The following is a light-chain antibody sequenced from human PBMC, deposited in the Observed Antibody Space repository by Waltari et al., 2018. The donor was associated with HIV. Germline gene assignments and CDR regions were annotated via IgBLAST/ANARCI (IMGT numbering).Light chain of an antibody. CDR2: GKA. CDR3: QSYDRGLSAYV. V-gene: IGLV1-40*01. CDR1: SSNIGAGYD. Sequence: QSVLTQPPSVSGAPGQRVTISCTGSSSNIGAGYDVHWFQQLPGTAPNLLIYGKARRPSGVPDRVSGSESGTSASLAITGLQAEDEGDYYCQSYDRGLSAYVFGTGTKVTVL. J-gene: IGLJ1*01.